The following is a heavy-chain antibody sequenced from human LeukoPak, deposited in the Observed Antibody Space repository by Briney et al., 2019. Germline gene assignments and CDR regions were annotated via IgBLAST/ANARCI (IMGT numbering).Heavy chain of an antibody. D-gene: IGHD2-15*01. CDR3: ARERLGYCKGAYCPFDT. J-gene: IGHJ4*02. CDR1: GGSINSGSDY. Sequence: PSQTLSLTCTVSGGSINSGSDYWTWIRQPAGKGLEWIGRIYTNGGTDYNPSLKSRVTISLDASKNQFSLNLSSVTAADTAVYYCARERLGYCKGAYCPFDTWGQGTLVTVSS. CDR2: IYTNGGT. V-gene: IGHV4-61*02.